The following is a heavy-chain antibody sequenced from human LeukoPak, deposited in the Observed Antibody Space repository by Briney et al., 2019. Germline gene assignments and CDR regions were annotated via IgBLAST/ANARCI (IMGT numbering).Heavy chain of an antibody. CDR2: ASKSGST. CDR3: AMSLSTAGMI. J-gene: IGHJ4*02. CDR1: GGSISSTNDY. Sequence: SETLSLTCTVSGGSISSTNDYWAWIRQPPGKGLEWIGSASKSGSTSSNPSLKSRVTISVDTSKNQFSLKLSSVTAADTAAYHCAMSLSTAGMIWGQGTLVTVSS. V-gene: IGHV4-39*01. D-gene: IGHD6-25*01.